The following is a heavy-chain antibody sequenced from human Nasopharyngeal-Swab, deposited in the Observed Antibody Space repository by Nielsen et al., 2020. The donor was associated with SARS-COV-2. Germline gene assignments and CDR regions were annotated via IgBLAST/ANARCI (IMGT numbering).Heavy chain of an antibody. D-gene: IGHD1-1*01. Sequence: GGSLRLSCAASGFTFDDYAMHWVRQVPGKGLEWVSRISWNSGNIIYADSVRGRFTTSRDNTKKILLLEMNSLRPEDTAFYYCAKDACSTNCNFEFWGQGTLVTVSS. V-gene: IGHV3-9*01. J-gene: IGHJ4*02. CDR3: AKDACSTNCNFEF. CDR1: GFTFDDYA. CDR2: ISWNSGNI.